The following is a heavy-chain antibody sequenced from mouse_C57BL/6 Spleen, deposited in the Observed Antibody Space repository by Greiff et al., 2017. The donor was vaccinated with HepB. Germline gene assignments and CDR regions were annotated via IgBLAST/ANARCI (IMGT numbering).Heavy chain of an antibody. D-gene: IGHD3-2*02. Sequence: EVMLVESEGGSVQPGSSMKLSCTASGFTFSDYYMAWVRQVPEKGLEWVANINYDGSSTYYLDSLKSRFIISRDNAKNILYLQMSSLKSEDTATYYCARDQAYYFDYWGQGTTLTVSS. CDR2: INYDGSST. J-gene: IGHJ2*01. CDR1: GFTFSDYY. V-gene: IGHV5-16*01. CDR3: ARDQAYYFDY.